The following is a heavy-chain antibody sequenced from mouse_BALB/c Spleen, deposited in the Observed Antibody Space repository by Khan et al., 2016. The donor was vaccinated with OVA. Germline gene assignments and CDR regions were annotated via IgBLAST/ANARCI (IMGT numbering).Heavy chain of an antibody. CDR3: ERTLEG. J-gene: IGHJ1*01. CDR1: GYTFTSYT. Sequence: QVQLQQSGAELARPGDSVKMSCKASGYTFTSYTMNWVKQSPGQGLEWIGYINPSSGYPKYNQKFKDKATLSADKSSSTAYMQLSSLTTEDSAISYGERTLEGWGEGTTVTVSS. V-gene: IGHV1-4*01. CDR2: INPSSGYP.